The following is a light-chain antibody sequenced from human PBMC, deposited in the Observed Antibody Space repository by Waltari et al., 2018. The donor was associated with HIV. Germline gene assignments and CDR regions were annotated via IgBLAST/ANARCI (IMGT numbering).Light chain of an antibody. CDR1: SSDVGSYDL. V-gene: IGLV2-23*02. Sequence: QSALTQPASVSGSPGQSITISCTGTSSDVGSYDLVSWYQQHAGNAPKLMIYEVTKRPAGVSNRFSCSKSGNTASLTISGLQAEDEADYYCCSYGGSSTFVVFGGGTKLTVL. CDR2: EVT. CDR3: CSYGGSSTFVV. J-gene: IGLJ3*02.